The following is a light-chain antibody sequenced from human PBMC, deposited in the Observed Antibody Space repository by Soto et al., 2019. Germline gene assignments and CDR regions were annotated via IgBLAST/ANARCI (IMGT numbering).Light chain of an antibody. CDR3: MQAIQTPLT. CDR2: LGS. CDR1: QSLLHNTEYKY. V-gene: IGKV2-28*01. J-gene: IGKJ1*01. Sequence: DLVITQSRVCLPLRPGEPASISCRSSQSLLHNTEYKYLHWYLQKPGQSPQLLIYLGSNRAPGVPDRFSGSGSGTDFTLKISRVEAEDVGVYYCMQAIQTPLTFGQGTKVDIK.